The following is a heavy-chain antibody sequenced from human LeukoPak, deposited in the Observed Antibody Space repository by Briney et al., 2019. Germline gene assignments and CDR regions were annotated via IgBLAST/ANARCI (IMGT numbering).Heavy chain of an antibody. J-gene: IGHJ6*02. Sequence: SETLSLTCTVSGDSISSYYWSWIRQPPGKGLEWIGYISYSGDTNYNPSLKSRVTISVDTSKNQFSLKLSSVTAADTAVYYCARANYRYYYGMDVWGQGTTVTVSS. D-gene: IGHD4/OR15-4a*01. V-gene: IGHV4-59*01. CDR3: ARANYRYYYGMDV. CDR1: GDSISSYY. CDR2: ISYSGDT.